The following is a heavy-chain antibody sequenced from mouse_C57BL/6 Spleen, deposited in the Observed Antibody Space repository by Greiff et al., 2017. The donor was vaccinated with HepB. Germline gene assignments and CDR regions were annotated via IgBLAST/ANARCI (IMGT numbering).Heavy chain of an antibody. CDR3: ARAPYSRSYYYAMDY. J-gene: IGHJ4*01. D-gene: IGHD2-10*01. CDR1: GYTFTSYW. Sequence: QVQLKQPGAELVRPGTSVKLSCKASGYTFTSYWMHWVKQRPGQGLEWIGVIDPSDSYTNYNQKFKGKATLTVDTSSSTAYMQLSSLTSEDSAVYYCARAPYSRSYYYAMDYWGQGTSVTVSS. CDR2: IDPSDSYT. V-gene: IGHV1-59*01.